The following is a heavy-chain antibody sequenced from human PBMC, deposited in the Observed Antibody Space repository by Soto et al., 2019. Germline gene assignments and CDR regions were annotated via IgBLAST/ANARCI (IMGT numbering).Heavy chain of an antibody. CDR3: ASDKTYCMSSSCPPGYLDY. V-gene: IGHV1-58*01. CDR2: IDVGSANA. CDR1: GFTFSSSA. D-gene: IGHD2-15*01. Sequence: ASVKVSCKTSGFTFSSSAVHWVRQARGHRLQWIGWIDVGSANANYAQMLQERVTISRDMSTSTAYMELSSLRPEDTAVYYCASDKTYCMSSSCPPGYLDYWGQGTLVTVSS. J-gene: IGHJ4*02.